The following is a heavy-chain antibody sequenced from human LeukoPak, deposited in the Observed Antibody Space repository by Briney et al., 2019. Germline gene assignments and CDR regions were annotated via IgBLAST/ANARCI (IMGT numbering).Heavy chain of an antibody. CDR1: GGTFSSYA. J-gene: IGHJ4*02. Sequence: VASVKVSCKASGGTFSSYAISWVRQAPGQGLEWMGRIIPIFGTANYAQKFQGRVTITTGESTSTAYMELSSLRSEDTAVYYCAREWMGGYFDYWGQGTLVTVSS. CDR3: AREWMGGYFDY. V-gene: IGHV1-69*05. CDR2: IIPIFGTA. D-gene: IGHD1-26*01.